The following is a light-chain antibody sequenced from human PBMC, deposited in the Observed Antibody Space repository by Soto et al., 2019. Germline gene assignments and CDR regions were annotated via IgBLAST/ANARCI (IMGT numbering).Light chain of an antibody. CDR1: QSISSW. V-gene: IGKV1-5*03. J-gene: IGKJ1*01. CDR2: KAS. Sequence: ASVGDRVTITCRASQSISSWLAWYQQKPGKAPKLLIYKASTLQSGVPSRFSGSGSGTEFTLAISSLQPDDSATYYCQQYNDNWTFGQGTKVDIK. CDR3: QQYNDNWT.